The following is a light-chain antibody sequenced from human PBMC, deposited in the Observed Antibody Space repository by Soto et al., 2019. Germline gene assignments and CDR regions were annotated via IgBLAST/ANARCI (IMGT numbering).Light chain of an antibody. Sequence: QSALTQPASVSESPGQSITISCTGTSSDVGAYNYVSWYQQYPGKAPKLMIYDVSNRPSGVSNRFSGSKSGNTASLTISGLRTEDEALYHCSSYTRSDTLAFGGGTQLTVL. J-gene: IGLJ2*01. V-gene: IGLV2-14*01. CDR1: SSDVGAYNY. CDR2: DVS. CDR3: SSYTRSDTLA.